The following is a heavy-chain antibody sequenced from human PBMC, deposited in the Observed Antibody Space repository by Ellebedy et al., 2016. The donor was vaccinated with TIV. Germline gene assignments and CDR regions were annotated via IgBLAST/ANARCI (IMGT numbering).Heavy chain of an antibody. CDR1: GLTFSSHA. Sequence: GESLKISCAASGLTFSSHAMSWVRQAPGKGLEWVSSISGSGGNTYYADSVKGRFTISSDNSKDTLFLQMNSLRAEDTAIYFCARDPVGVGPAFDVWGQGTMVTVSS. V-gene: IGHV3-23*01. CDR3: ARDPVGVGPAFDV. J-gene: IGHJ3*01. D-gene: IGHD4-23*01. CDR2: ISGSGGNT.